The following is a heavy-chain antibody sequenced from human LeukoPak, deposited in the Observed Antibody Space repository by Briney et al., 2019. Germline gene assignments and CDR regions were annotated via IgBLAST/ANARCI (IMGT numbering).Heavy chain of an antibody. J-gene: IGHJ4*02. CDR3: ARKEADGYVS. V-gene: IGHV3-53*01. CDR2: IYSGGNT. CDR1: GYSVGRNY. Sequence: GGSLRLSCAVSGYSVGRNYVSWVRQAPGKGLEWVSAIYSGGNTYYADSVKGRFTVSRDNSKNIVYLLMISMRAEDTAVYYCARKEADGYVSWGQGTLVTVS. D-gene: IGHD3-16*01.